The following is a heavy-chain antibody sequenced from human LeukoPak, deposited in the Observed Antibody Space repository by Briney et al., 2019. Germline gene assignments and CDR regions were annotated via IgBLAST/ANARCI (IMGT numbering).Heavy chain of an antibody. J-gene: IGHJ4*02. CDR3: ARHREGSSWPRGSLDY. V-gene: IGHV3-30*01. Sequence: GGSLRLSCAASGFPFSIFAMHWVRQAPGKGLEWVAVILHDATDKDYADPVKGRFTISRDNSKNTLYLQMNSLTAEDTAVYYCARHREGSSWPRGSLDYWGQGTLVTVSS. D-gene: IGHD6-13*01. CDR1: GFPFSIFA. CDR2: ILHDATDK.